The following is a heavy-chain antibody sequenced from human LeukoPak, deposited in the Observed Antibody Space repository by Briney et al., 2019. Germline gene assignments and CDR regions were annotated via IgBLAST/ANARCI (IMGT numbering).Heavy chain of an antibody. CDR3: AKDPSGSYYGYFQH. CDR1: GFIFSSYT. D-gene: IGHD1-26*01. J-gene: IGHJ1*01. Sequence: GGSLRLSCAASGFIFSSYTMHWVRQAPGKGLEWVAVISHDGSNKYYADSVKGRFTISRDNSKNTLYLQMNSLRAEDTAVYYCAKDPSGSYYGYFQHWGQGTLVTVSS. V-gene: IGHV3-30*04. CDR2: ISHDGSNK.